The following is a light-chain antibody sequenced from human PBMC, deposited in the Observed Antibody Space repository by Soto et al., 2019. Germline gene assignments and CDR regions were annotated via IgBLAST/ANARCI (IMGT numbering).Light chain of an antibody. Sequence: IVMTQSPATLSVSPWERATLSCRASQSVSSNLAWYQQKPGQAPRLLIYGASTRATGIPARFSGSGSGTDFTLTISSLQPDDFATYYCQQYNSYSPWTFGQGTKVDIK. J-gene: IGKJ1*01. CDR1: QSVSSN. V-gene: IGKV3-15*01. CDR2: GAS. CDR3: QQYNSYSPWT.